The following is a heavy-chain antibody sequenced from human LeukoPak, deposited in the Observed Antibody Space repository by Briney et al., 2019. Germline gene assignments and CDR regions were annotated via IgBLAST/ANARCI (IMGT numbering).Heavy chain of an antibody. CDR2: INAYASST. J-gene: IGHJ3*02. V-gene: IGHV3-74*01. CDR3: TFSSYGDHVGVDAFDM. CDR1: GFTFSTYR. D-gene: IGHD4-17*01. Sequence: GGSLRLSCAASGFTFSTYRMHWVRQAPGKVLVWVSRINAYASSTNYADSVKGRFTISRDNAKNTVYLQMKSLSAEDTAMYYCTFSSYGDHVGVDAFDMWGQGTMVTVSS.